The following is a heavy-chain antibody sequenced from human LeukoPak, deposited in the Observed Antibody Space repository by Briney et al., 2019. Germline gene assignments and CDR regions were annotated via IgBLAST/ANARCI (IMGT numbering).Heavy chain of an antibody. V-gene: IGHV3-66*01. CDR1: VFSVSTKY. J-gene: IGHJ4*02. Sequence: GGSLRLSCAASVFSVSTKYMSWVRQAPGKGLEWVSVIYGADGTYYADSVKGRFTISRDNSKNTLYLQMNSLRPEDTAVYYCARDGLLGATNPFDYWGQGTLVTVSS. CDR2: IYGADGT. D-gene: IGHD1-26*01. CDR3: ARDGLLGATNPFDY.